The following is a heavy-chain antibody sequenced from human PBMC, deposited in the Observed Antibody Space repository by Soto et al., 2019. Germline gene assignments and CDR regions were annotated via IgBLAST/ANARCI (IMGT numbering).Heavy chain of an antibody. J-gene: IGHJ4*02. V-gene: IGHV1-69*13. CDR1: GGTFSSYA. CDR3: ARAIKVNWNPDH. D-gene: IGHD1-20*01. CDR2: IIPIFGTA. Sequence: ASVKVSCKASGGTFSSYAISWVRQAPGQGLEWMGGIIPIFGTANYAQKFQGRVTITADESTSTAYMELSSLRSEDTAVYYCARAIKVNWNPDHWGQGTLVTVSS.